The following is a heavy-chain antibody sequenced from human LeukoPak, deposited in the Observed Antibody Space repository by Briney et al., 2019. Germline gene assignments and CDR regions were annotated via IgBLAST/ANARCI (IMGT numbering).Heavy chain of an antibody. CDR1: GFTFSSYA. CDR2: ISYDGSNK. Sequence: GRSLRLSCAASGFTFSSYAMHWVRQAPGEGLEWVAVISYDGSNKYYADSVKGRFTISRDNSKNTLYLQMNSLRAEDTAVYYCARVEYSSSSFDYWGQGTLVTVSS. CDR3: ARVEYSSSSFDY. V-gene: IGHV3-30-3*01. D-gene: IGHD6-6*01. J-gene: IGHJ4*02.